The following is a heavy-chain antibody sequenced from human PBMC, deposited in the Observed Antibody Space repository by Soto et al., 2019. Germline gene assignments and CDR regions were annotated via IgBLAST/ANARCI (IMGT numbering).Heavy chain of an antibody. CDR3: STTVITAPLFEY. Sequence: RGGSLRLSCAGSGFTFSGHYMDWVRQAPGKGLEWLGRIRNKPNGHTTEYAASVKGRFTISRDDSKNSVYLQMNSLKSEDTAVYYCSTTVITAPLFEYWGQGTLVTVSS. CDR2: IRNKPNGHTT. D-gene: IGHD3-16*01. CDR1: GFTFSGHY. J-gene: IGHJ4*02. V-gene: IGHV3-72*01.